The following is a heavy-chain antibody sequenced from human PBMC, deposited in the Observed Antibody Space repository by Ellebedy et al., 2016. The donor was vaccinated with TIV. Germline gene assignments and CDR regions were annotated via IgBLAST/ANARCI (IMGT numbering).Heavy chain of an antibody. CDR3: ARDQYGSGSPVDY. Sequence: GESLKISCAASGFTVSSNYMSWVRQAPGKGLEWVSVIYSGGSTYYADSVKGRFTISRDNSKNTLYLQMNSLRAEDTAVYYCARDQYGSGSPVDYWGQGTLVTVSS. J-gene: IGHJ4*02. CDR1: GFTVSSNY. D-gene: IGHD3-10*01. CDR2: IYSGGST. V-gene: IGHV3-53*01.